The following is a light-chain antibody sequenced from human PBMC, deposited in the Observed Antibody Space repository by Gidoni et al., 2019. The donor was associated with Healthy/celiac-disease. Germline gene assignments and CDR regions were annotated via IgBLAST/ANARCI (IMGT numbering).Light chain of an antibody. J-gene: IGKJ5*01. V-gene: IGKV4-1*01. CDR3: QQYYSTPLIT. Sequence: DIVMTQSPDSLAVSLGERATINCKSSQSVLYSSNNKNYLAWYQQTPGQPPKLLIYWASTRESGVPDRFSGSGSGTDFTLTISSLQAEDVAVYYCQQYYSTPLITFGQGTRLEIK. CDR1: QSVLYSSNNKNY. CDR2: WAS.